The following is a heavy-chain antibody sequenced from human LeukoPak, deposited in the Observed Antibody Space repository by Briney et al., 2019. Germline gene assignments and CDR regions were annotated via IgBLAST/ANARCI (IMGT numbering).Heavy chain of an antibody. V-gene: IGHV3-30*02. CDR2: IRYDGSNK. D-gene: IGHD6-13*01. Sequence: PGGSLRLSCAASGFTFSSYGMHWVRQAPGKGLEWVAFIRYDGSNKYYADSVKGRFTISRDNSKNMLYLQMNSLRAEDTAVYYCAKAAVYSINWTPFDDWGLGTLVTVSS. CDR1: GFTFSSYG. J-gene: IGHJ4*02. CDR3: AKAAVYSINWTPFDD.